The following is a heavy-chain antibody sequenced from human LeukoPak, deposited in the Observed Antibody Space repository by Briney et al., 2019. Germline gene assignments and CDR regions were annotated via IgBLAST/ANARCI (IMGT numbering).Heavy chain of an antibody. CDR2: IKQDGSEK. V-gene: IGHV3-7*04. CDR1: GFTFSTYW. Sequence: GGSLRLSCAASGFTFSTYWMTWVRQAPGKGLEGVANIKQDGSEKYYVDSVKGRFTISRDNAKNSLYLQMNGLRAEDTAVYYCARDRDRGWFDPWGQGTLVTVSS. J-gene: IGHJ5*02. CDR3: ARDRDRGWFDP.